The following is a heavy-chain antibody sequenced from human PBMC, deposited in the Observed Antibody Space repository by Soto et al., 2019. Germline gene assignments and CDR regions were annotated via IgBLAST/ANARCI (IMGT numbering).Heavy chain of an antibody. Sequence: SETLSLTCTVSGGSISSGGYYWSWIRQSPGKGLEWIAYMHYSGSTYYNPSLKSRVTISVDTSKNQFSLKLSSVTADDTAVYYCARVFSSGYDAFDIWGQGTMVTVSS. V-gene: IGHV4-30-4*01. J-gene: IGHJ3*02. CDR3: ARVFSSGYDAFDI. CDR1: GGSISSGGYY. D-gene: IGHD3-22*01. CDR2: MHYSGST.